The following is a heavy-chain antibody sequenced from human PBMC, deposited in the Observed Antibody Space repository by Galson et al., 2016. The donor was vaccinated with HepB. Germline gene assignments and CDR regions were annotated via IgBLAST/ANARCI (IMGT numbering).Heavy chain of an antibody. CDR2: ITTSGSNI. Sequence: SLRLSCADSGFTFSSYSMNWVRQAPGKGLEWVSYITTSGSNIDYGDSVKGRFTISRDNAKNSLYLQMNSLRAEDTAVYYCARDRIVGAKVYSDAFDIWGQGTMVTVSS. CDR1: GFTFSSYS. CDR3: ARDRIVGAKVYSDAFDI. D-gene: IGHD1-26*01. V-gene: IGHV3-48*04. J-gene: IGHJ3*02.